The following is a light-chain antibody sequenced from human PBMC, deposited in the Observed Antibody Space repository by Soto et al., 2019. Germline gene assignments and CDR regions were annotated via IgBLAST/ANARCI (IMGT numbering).Light chain of an antibody. CDR3: WSYAGSYTLI. V-gene: IGLV2-23*01. CDR2: QDT. J-gene: IGLJ2*01. CDR1: SSDVGGYNL. Sequence: QSALTQPASVSGSPGQSITISCTGTSSDVGGYNLVSWYQQHPGKAPKLIIYQDTQRPSGVCDLFSASKSGNTASLTISGLQTEDEADYYCWSYAGSYTLILGGGTKLTVL.